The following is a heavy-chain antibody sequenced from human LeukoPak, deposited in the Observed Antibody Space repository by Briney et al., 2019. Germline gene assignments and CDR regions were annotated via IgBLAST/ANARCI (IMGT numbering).Heavy chain of an antibody. CDR2: ISGDGGST. V-gene: IGHV3-43*02. CDR3: AKDIATSSGFDY. D-gene: IGHD6-19*01. J-gene: IGHJ4*02. Sequence: PGGSLRLSCAASGFTFDDYAMHWVRQAPGQGLDWISLISGDGGSTYYADSVKGRFTISRDNSKNSLYLQMNSLRTEDTALYYCAKDIATSSGFDYWGQGTLVTVSS. CDR1: GFTFDDYA.